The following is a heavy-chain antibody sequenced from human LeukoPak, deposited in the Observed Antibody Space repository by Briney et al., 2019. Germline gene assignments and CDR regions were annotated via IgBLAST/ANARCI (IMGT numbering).Heavy chain of an antibody. CDR2: IYSSGST. Sequence: PSETLSLTCTVSGGSISSYYWSWIRQPAGTGLEWIGRIYSSGSTNYNPSLKSRITMSVDTSKNQFSLKLSSVTAADTAVYHCARDQYYYDNNVYSPFDYWGQGTLVTVSS. D-gene: IGHD3-22*01. J-gene: IGHJ4*02. CDR1: GGSISSYY. V-gene: IGHV4-4*07. CDR3: ARDQYYYDNNVYSPFDY.